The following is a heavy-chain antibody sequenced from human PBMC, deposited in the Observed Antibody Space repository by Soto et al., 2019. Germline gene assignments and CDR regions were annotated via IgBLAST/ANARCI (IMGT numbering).Heavy chain of an antibody. D-gene: IGHD5-12*01. CDR2: IYYSGST. CDR1: GGSVSSGSYY. J-gene: IGHJ3*02. CDR3: ARRGRWLPLGFDI. Sequence: SETLSLTCTVSGGSVSSGSYYWSWIRQPPGKGLEWIGYIYYSGSTNYNPSLKSRVTISVDTSKNQFSLKLSSVTAAHPAVHYCARRGRWLPLGFDIWGPGTMVTV. V-gene: IGHV4-61*01.